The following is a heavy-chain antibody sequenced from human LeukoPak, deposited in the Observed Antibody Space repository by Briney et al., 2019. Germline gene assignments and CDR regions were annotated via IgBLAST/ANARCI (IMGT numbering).Heavy chain of an antibody. CDR1: GYIFTSYW. Sequence: GESLKISCKGSGYIFTSYWIGWVRQLPGKGLEWMGIIYPGDSDTRYSPSFQGQVTISADKSISTAYLQWSSLKASDTAMYYCARSQTGAAAGTGAFDIWGQGTMVTVSS. J-gene: IGHJ3*02. CDR3: ARSQTGAAAGTGAFDI. D-gene: IGHD6-13*01. CDR2: IYPGDSDT. V-gene: IGHV5-51*01.